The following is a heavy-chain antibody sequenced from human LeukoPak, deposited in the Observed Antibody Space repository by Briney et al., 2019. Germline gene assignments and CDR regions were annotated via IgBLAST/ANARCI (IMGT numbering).Heavy chain of an antibody. CDR2: ISYDGSNK. J-gene: IGHJ4*02. V-gene: IGHV3-30*18. D-gene: IGHD3-22*01. CDR1: GFTFSSYG. CDR3: AKGYYYDSSGYELDY. Sequence: GGSLRLSCAASGFTFSSYGMHWVRQAPGKGLEWVAVISYDGSNKYYADSVKGRFTISRDNSRNTLYLQMNSLRAEDTAVYYCAKGYYYDSSGYELDYWGQGTLVTVSS.